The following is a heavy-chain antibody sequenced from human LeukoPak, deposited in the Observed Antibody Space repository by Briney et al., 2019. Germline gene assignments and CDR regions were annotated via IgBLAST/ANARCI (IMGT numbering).Heavy chain of an antibody. CDR1: GDSVSNSSAA. CDR2: TYYRSKWFN. CDR3: ARGTRNAFDS. J-gene: IGHJ4*02. Sequence: SQTLSLTCAISGDSVSNSSAAWNWIRQSPSRGLEWLGRTYYRSKWFNEYAISVKSRMLINADTSRNQFSLQLNSVTPEDTAMYYCARGTRNAFDSWGQGTLVTVSS. V-gene: IGHV6-1*01. D-gene: IGHD2-2*01.